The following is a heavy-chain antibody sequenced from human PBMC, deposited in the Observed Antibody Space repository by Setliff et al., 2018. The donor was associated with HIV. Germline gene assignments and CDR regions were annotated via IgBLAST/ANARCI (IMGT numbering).Heavy chain of an antibody. CDR3: ARDYYDRSGFPSYFDL. CDR2: ISSSGSYI. D-gene: IGHD3-22*01. J-gene: IGHJ2*01. CDR1: GFTFSSYS. V-gene: IGHV3-21*01. Sequence: GGSLRLSCAASGFTFSSYSMNWVRQAPGKGLEWVSSISSSGSYIYYADSMKGRFTISRDNAKNSLYLQMNSLRAEDTAVYYCARDYYDRSGFPSYFDLWGRGTLVTVPQ.